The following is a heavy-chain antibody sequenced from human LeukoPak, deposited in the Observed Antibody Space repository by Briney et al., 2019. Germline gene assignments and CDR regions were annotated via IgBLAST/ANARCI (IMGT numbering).Heavy chain of an antibody. J-gene: IGHJ4*02. Sequence: PSETLSLTCAVYGGSFSGYYWSWIRQPPGKGLEWIGEINHSGSTNYNPSLKSRVTISVDTSKNQFSLKLSSATAADTAVYYCARGRYDILTGYYLVWGQGTLVTVSS. CDR2: INHSGST. D-gene: IGHD3-9*01. CDR3: ARGRYDILTGYYLV. V-gene: IGHV4-34*01. CDR1: GGSFSGYY.